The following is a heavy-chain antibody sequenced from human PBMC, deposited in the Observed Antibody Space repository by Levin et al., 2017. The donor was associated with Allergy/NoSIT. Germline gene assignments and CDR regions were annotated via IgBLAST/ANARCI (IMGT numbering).Heavy chain of an antibody. D-gene: IGHD1-1*01. J-gene: IGHJ4*02. CDR2: IRGSGGSI. V-gene: IGHV3-23*01. Sequence: ASETLSLTCAASGFTFSSYAMSWVRQAPGKGLEWVSVIRGSGGSIHYADSVKGRFTISRDTSKSTLYLQMDSLRAEDTAVYYCAKNTGSITRPIDYWGQGTLVTVSS. CDR3: AKNTGSITRPIDY. CDR1: GFTFSSYA.